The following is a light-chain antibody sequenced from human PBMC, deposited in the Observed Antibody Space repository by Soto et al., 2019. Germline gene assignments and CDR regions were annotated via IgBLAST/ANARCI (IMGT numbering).Light chain of an antibody. Sequence: EIVLTQSPGTLSLSPGKRATISCRASQSISSSYLAWYQQRPGQAPRLLIYGASNRATGIPDRFSGSGSGTDFTLTISRLEPEDFAVYYCQQYGSSGTFGQGTKVDIK. CDR2: GAS. J-gene: IGKJ1*01. V-gene: IGKV3-20*01. CDR1: QSISSSY. CDR3: QQYGSSGT.